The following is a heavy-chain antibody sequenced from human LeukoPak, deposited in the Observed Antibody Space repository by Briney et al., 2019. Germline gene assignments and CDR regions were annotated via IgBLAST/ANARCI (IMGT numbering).Heavy chain of an antibody. CDR2: IWYDGSNK. Sequence: GRSLRLSCAASGFTFSSCGMHWVRQAPGKRLEWVAVIWYDGSNKYYADSVKGRFTISRDNSKNTLYLQMNSLRAEDTAVYYCAKGDTAMVTNYFDYWGQGTLATVSS. CDR3: AKGDTAMVTNYFDY. D-gene: IGHD5-18*01. CDR1: GFTFSSCG. J-gene: IGHJ4*02. V-gene: IGHV3-33*06.